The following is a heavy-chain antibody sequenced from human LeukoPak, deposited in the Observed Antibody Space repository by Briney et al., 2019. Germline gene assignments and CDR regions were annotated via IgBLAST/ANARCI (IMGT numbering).Heavy chain of an antibody. J-gene: IGHJ5*02. CDR3: ARELGGSYFFPELGFDP. Sequence: ASVKVSCKASGYTFTSYDINWVRQATGQGLEWMGWMNPNSGNTGYAQKFQGRVTMTRNTSISTAYMELSSLRSEDTAVYYCARELGGSYFFPELGFDPWGQGTLVTVSS. CDR2: MNPNSGNT. D-gene: IGHD1-26*01. CDR1: GYTFTSYD. V-gene: IGHV1-8*01.